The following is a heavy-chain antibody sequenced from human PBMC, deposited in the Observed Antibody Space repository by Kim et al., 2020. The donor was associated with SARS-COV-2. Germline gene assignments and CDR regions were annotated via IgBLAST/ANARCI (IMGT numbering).Heavy chain of an antibody. D-gene: IGHD2-15*01. Sequence: GGSLRLSCAASGFTFSSYWMHWVRQAPGKGLVWVSRINSDGSSTSYADSVKGRFTISRDNAKNTLYLQMNSLRAEDTAVYYCARSGGYCSGGSCFRNYYYYGMDVWGQGTTVTVSS. CDR3: ARSGGYCSGGSCFRNYYYYGMDV. CDR1: GFTFSSYW. CDR2: INSDGSST. J-gene: IGHJ6*02. V-gene: IGHV3-74*01.